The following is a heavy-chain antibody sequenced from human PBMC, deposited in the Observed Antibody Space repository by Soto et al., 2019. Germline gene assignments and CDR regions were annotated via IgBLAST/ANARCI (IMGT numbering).Heavy chain of an antibody. CDR1: GASIRSTDYY. D-gene: IGHD2-21*02. V-gene: IGHV4-30-4*02. CDR3: VRTAREGAVAPHWFDR. CDR2: VYYTGST. J-gene: IGHJ5*02. Sequence: SDTLSLTCTVSGASIRSTDYYWSWIRQAPGKGLEWIGYVYYTGSTYYNPSLMSRLTISVDTSKNQFSLKLTSVTAAETAVYYCVRTAREGAVAPHWFDRWGQGTQVTVSS.